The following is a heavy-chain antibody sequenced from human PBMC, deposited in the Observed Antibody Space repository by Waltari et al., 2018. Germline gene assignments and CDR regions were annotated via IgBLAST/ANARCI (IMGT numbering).Heavy chain of an antibody. J-gene: IGHJ2*01. V-gene: IGHV3-7*01. CDR2: IKKDGSEN. CDR3: ATSGWYCFDY. D-gene: IGHD6-19*01. Sequence: EVQLVESGGGLVQPGGSLRLSCAASGFTLSSFWMNWVRRTTGKGLGWVAGIKKDGSENVYADSVKGRYTISRDNAKNSLYLQMNSLRAEDTAVYYCATSGWYCFDYWGRGTLVTVSS. CDR1: GFTLSSFW.